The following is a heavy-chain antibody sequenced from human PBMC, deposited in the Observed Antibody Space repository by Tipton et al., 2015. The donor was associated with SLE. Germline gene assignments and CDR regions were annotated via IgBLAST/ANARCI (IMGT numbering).Heavy chain of an antibody. CDR1: GFTFSSYA. Sequence: SLRLSCAASGFTFSSYAMSLVRQAPGKGLEWVSAISGSGGTTYYADSVKGRFTISRDNSKNTLYLQMNSLRAEDTAVYYCARDYYDSSGYCVYWGQGTLVTVSS. CDR3: ARDYYDSSGYCVY. V-gene: IGHV3-23*01. CDR2: ISGSGGTT. J-gene: IGHJ4*02. D-gene: IGHD3-22*01.